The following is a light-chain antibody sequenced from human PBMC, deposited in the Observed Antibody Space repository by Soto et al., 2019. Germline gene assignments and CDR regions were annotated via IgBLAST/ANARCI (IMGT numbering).Light chain of an antibody. Sequence: DIQMTQSPSSLSVSVGDRVTITCRASETINTWLAWYQQKPGKAPKILIYDASKLERGVPSRLSGGGSGAEFTLTISSLQPDDLGTYYCQQYSSYPLTFGGGTKVEL. J-gene: IGKJ4*01. CDR3: QQYSSYPLT. V-gene: IGKV1-5*01. CDR1: ETINTW. CDR2: DAS.